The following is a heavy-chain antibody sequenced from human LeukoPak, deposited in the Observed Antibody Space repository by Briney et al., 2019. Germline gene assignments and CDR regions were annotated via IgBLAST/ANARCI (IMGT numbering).Heavy chain of an antibody. D-gene: IGHD6-19*01. CDR3: ARGLRAVAGTPPGY. V-gene: IGHV1-69*04. CDR2: IVPIVSVP. J-gene: IGHJ4*02. CDR1: GDTFSRDA. Sequence: SVKVSCKASGDTFSRDAISWVRQAPGQGLEWMGRIVPIVSVPKYAQKFQGRVTITADKSTSTVYMELSSLRSEDTAVYYCARGLRAVAGTPPGYWGQGTLVTVSS.